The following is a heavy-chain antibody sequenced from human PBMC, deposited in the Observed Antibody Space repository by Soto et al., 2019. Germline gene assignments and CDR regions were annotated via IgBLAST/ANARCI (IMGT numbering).Heavy chain of an antibody. CDR3: ARNKGGIAVAGTSAAFDI. Sequence: GESLKISCKGSGYSFTSYWIGWVRQMPGKGLEWMGIIYPGDSDTRYSPSFQGQVTISADKSISTAYLQWSSLKASDTAMYYCARNKGGIAVAGTSAAFDIWGQGTMVTVSS. D-gene: IGHD6-19*01. CDR1: GYSFTSYW. J-gene: IGHJ3*02. CDR2: IYPGDSDT. V-gene: IGHV5-51*01.